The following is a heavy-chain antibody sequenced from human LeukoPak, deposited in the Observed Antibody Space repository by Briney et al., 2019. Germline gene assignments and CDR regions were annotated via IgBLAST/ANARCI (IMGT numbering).Heavy chain of an antibody. Sequence: GGSLRLSCVASGFSFSSYSIRWVRRVPGKGLEWVAVMSVNGVNKYYADSVRGRFTVSRDISKNTQFLQMNSLRFEDTAVYFCVRESCSGGSCTYDPFDIWGHGTMVTVST. J-gene: IGHJ3*02. CDR1: GFSFSSYS. D-gene: IGHD2-15*01. V-gene: IGHV3-30-3*01. CDR2: MSVNGVNK. CDR3: VRESCSGGSCTYDPFDI.